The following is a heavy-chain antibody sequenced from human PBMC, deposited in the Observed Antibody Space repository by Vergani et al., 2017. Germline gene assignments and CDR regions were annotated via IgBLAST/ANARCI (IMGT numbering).Heavy chain of an antibody. D-gene: IGHD1-26*01. CDR3: ARDSAVGGTFDS. CDR1: DYSISSVRY. J-gene: IGHJ4*02. Sequence: QVQLQESGPGLVKPSETLSLTCAVSDYSISSVRYWGWIRQPPGKGLEWIGSIFHSWSTHYNPSLESQVTISVDTSKNQFSLKLTSVTAADTAVYYCARDSAVGGTFDSWGQGTLVSVSS. CDR2: IFHSWST. V-gene: IGHV4-38-2*02.